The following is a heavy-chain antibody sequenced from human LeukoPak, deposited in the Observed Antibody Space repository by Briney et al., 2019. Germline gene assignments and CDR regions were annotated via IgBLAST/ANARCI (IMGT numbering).Heavy chain of an antibody. CDR3: ARGVRYSYGWQYYFDY. J-gene: IGHJ4*02. CDR2: IYHSGST. CDR1: GASISSSNW. Sequence: PSGTLSLTCAVSGASISSSNWWSWVRQSPGKGLEWIGEIYHSGSTNYNPSLKSRVTISVDTSKNQFSLKLSSVTAADTAVYYCARGVRYSYGWQYYFDYWGQGTLVTVSS. V-gene: IGHV4-4*02. D-gene: IGHD5-18*01.